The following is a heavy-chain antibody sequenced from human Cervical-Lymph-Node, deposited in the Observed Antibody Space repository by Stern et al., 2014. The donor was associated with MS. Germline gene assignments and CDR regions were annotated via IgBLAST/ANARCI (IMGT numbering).Heavy chain of an antibody. CDR3: ARKTGGFDR. Sequence: EVHLVESGAEVKKPGESLRISCKGSGYGFTDYWIGWVRQVPGRGLEWMGTISPGDSDTRSSPSFQGPVTLSTDQSITTPYLPVRSLKASDTAIYYCARKTGGFDRWGQGTLVTVSS. CDR2: ISPGDSDT. D-gene: IGHD3-10*01. J-gene: IGHJ4*02. V-gene: IGHV5-51*03. CDR1: GYGFTDYW.